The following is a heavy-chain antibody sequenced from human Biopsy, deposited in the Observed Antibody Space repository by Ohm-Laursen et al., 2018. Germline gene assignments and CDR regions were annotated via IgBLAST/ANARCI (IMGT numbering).Heavy chain of an antibody. V-gene: IGHV4-59*08. Sequence: GTLSLTCNVSGDSISIYYWSWIRQPPGKGLEWIGNFYYSGSTNYNPSLKSRITMSLDRSKSQVSLKLNSVTAADTAVYYCGRREVVITHDAFDTWGQGTMVTVSS. J-gene: IGHJ3*02. CDR1: GDSISIYY. CDR2: FYYSGST. D-gene: IGHD3-22*01. CDR3: GRREVVITHDAFDT.